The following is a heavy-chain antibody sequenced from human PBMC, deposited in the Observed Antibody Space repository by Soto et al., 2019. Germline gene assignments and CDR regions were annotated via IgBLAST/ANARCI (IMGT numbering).Heavy chain of an antibody. Sequence: SETLSLTCAVYGGSFSGYYWSWIRQPPGKGLEWSGEINHSGSTNYNPSLKSRVTISVDTSKNQFSLKLSYVTAADTAVYYCARRMYYYDSSGYYYGTHNWFDPWGQGTLVTVSS. D-gene: IGHD3-22*01. CDR1: GGSFSGYY. J-gene: IGHJ5*02. CDR2: INHSGST. V-gene: IGHV4-34*01. CDR3: ARRMYYYDSSGYYYGTHNWFDP.